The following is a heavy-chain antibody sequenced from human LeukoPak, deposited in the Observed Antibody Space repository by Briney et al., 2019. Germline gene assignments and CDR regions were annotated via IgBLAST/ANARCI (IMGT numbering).Heavy chain of an antibody. CDR3: AKGGYYYDSSGHDY. D-gene: IGHD3-22*01. Sequence: GGSLRLSCVASGFTFDDYAMHWVRQAPGKGLEWVSLISGDGGRTYYAEFVEGRFTISRDNSKNSLYLQMNSLRTEDTALYYCAKGGYYYDSSGHDYWGQGTLVTVSS. J-gene: IGHJ4*02. V-gene: IGHV3-43*02. CDR2: ISGDGGRT. CDR1: GFTFDDYA.